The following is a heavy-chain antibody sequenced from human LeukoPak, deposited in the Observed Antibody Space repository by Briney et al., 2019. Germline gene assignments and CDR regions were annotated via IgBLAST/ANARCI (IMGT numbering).Heavy chain of an antibody. CDR3: ARDGDDPTWYFDL. D-gene: IGHD4-17*01. V-gene: IGHV3-48*03. Sequence: SGGSLRLSCAASGFTFSSYEMNLVRQAPGKGLEWVSYISSSGSTIYYADSVKGRFTISRDNAKNSLYLQMNSLRAEDTAVYYCARDGDDPTWYFDLWGRGTLVTVSS. CDR1: GFTFSSYE. J-gene: IGHJ2*01. CDR2: ISSSGSTI.